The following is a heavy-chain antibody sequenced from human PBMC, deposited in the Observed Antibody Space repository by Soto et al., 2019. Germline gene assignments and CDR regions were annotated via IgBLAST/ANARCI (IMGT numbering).Heavy chain of an antibody. CDR2: ITPFSGDV. Sequence: ASVKVSCKALGNTFTYRYLHWVRQAPGQAPEWMGWITPFSGDVHYAQKFQERVTITRDRSINTAYMQMSSLRSEDTAMYFCAGGGAGSGPFTWELPDHWGQGTLVTVSS. V-gene: IGHV1-45*02. J-gene: IGHJ4*02. CDR3: AGGGAGSGPFTWELPDH. D-gene: IGHD1-26*01. CDR1: GNTFTYRY.